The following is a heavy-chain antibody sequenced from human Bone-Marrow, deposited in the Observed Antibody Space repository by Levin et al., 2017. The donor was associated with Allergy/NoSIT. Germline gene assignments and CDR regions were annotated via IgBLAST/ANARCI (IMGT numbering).Heavy chain of an antibody. J-gene: IGHJ4*02. Sequence: GESLKISCKASGYTFTSYDINWVRQATGQGLEWMGWMNPNSGNTGYAQKFQGRVTMTRNTSISTAYMELSSLRSEDTAVYYCARAHKHRWIQLWSHGRYFDYWGQGTLVTVSS. V-gene: IGHV1-8*01. CDR1: GYTFTSYD. CDR2: MNPNSGNT. CDR3: ARAHKHRWIQLWSHGRYFDY. D-gene: IGHD5-18*01.